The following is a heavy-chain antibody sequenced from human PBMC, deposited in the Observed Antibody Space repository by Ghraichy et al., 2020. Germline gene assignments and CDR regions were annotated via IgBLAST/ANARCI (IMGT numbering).Heavy chain of an antibody. CDR3: AKGASIVGAHYGMDF. CDR2: IRYDGSNK. J-gene: IGHJ6*02. D-gene: IGHD1-26*01. CDR1: GFTFSIYG. V-gene: IGHV3-30*02. Sequence: GGSLRLSCAASGFTFSIYGMHWVRQAPGKGLEWVAFIRYDGSNKYYADSVKGRFTISRDSSKNTLGLQMDSLRPEDTAVYYCAKGASIVGAHYGMDFWGQGTTVTVSS.